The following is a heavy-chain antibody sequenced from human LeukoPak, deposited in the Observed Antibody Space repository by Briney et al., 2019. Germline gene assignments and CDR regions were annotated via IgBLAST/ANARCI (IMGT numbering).Heavy chain of an antibody. J-gene: IGHJ6*03. Sequence: SETLSLTCTVSGGSISSSSYYWGWIRQPPGKGLEWIGEINHSGSTNYNPSLKSRVTISVDTSKNQFSLKLSSVTAADTAVYYCATTSPYDYVWGSYRYNYYYYMDVWGKGTTVTISS. CDR3: ATTSPYDYVWGSYRYNYYYYMDV. V-gene: IGHV4-39*07. D-gene: IGHD3-16*02. CDR2: INHSGST. CDR1: GGSISSSSYY.